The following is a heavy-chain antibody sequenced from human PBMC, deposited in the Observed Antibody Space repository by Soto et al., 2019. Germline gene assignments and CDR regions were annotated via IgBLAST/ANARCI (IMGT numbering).Heavy chain of an antibody. CDR1: GFSFSTST. D-gene: IGHD1-1*01. Sequence: EVQLVESGGGLVKPVGSLRLSCAASGFSFSTSTMNWVRQAPGKGLEFVSSIGRTGIDRYYIDSVKGRFTISRDNAQNSLYLQMNSLRAGDTALYYCVCDDNRRYWGQGTLVTVSS. CDR3: VCDDNRRY. CDR2: IGRTGIDR. J-gene: IGHJ4*02. V-gene: IGHV3-21*01.